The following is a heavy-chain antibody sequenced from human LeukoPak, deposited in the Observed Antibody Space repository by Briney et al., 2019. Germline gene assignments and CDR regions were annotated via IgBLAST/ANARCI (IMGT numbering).Heavy chain of an antibody. CDR2: ITDSGGST. J-gene: IGHJ4*02. V-gene: IGHV3-23*01. D-gene: IGHD6-19*01. CDR3: AKDARRTNGWYYFDS. CDR1: GFDFSYYG. Sequence: GGSLRLSCTAPGFDFSYYGMGWVRQAPGKGLERVAAITDSGGSTYFADSMKGRFTISRDNSKNTLYLQMNSLSVDDTAVYYCAKDARRTNGWYYFDSWGQGTLVTVSS.